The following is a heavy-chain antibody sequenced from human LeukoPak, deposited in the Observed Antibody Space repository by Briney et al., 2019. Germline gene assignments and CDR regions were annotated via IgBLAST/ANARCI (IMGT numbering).Heavy chain of an antibody. CDR3: ASRRYYDSTGYLD. J-gene: IGHJ1*01. CDR1: GDPISSSSYY. CDR2: IYYRGST. V-gene: IGHV4-39*01. D-gene: IGHD3-22*01. Sequence: SETLSLTCTISGDPISSSSYYWGWIRQPPGKGLEWIGDIYYRGSTYYSPSLKSRVSISIDTSNNQFSLTLNSVTAADTALYFCASRRYYDSTGYLDWGQGTLVTVSS.